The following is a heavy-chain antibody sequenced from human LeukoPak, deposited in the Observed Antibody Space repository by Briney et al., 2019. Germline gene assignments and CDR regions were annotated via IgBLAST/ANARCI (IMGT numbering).Heavy chain of an antibody. V-gene: IGHV4-39*01. CDR2: IYYLGGS. CDR3: ASQNDGFDY. Sequence: SETLSLTCNVSGDSISSASYHWNWVRQSPGKGLEWIGAIYYLGGSLYNPSLSSRLTISIDTSKNQFFPRVNSVTAADTAVYYCASQNDGFDYWGQGTLVTVS. J-gene: IGHJ4*02. D-gene: IGHD4-17*01. CDR1: GDSISSASYH.